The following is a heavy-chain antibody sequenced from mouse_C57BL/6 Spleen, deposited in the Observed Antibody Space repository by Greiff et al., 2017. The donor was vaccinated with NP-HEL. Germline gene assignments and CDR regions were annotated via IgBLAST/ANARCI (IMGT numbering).Heavy chain of an antibody. CDR1: GYTFTSYW. CDR3: ARNPNYYGSPWYFDV. Sequence: QVQLQQPGAELVRPGSSVKLSCKASGYTFTSYWMDWVKQRPGQGLEWIGNIYPSDSETHYNQKFKDKATLTVDKSSSTAYMQLSSLTSEDSAVYYCARNPNYYGSPWYFDVWDTGTTVTVSS. CDR2: IYPSDSET. J-gene: IGHJ1*03. V-gene: IGHV1-61*01. D-gene: IGHD1-1*01.